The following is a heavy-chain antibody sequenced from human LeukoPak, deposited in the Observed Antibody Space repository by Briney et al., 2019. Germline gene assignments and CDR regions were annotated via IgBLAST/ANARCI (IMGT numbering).Heavy chain of an antibody. J-gene: IGHJ5*02. Sequence: SGTLSLTCAVSGGSISSSNWWSWVRQLPGKGLEWIGEIYHSGSTNYNPSLKSRVTISVDKSKNQFSLKLSSVTAADTAVYYCARGSEWLVRWFDPWGQGTLVTVSS. CDR2: IYHSGST. CDR3: ARGSEWLVRWFDP. CDR1: GGSISSSNW. V-gene: IGHV4-4*02. D-gene: IGHD6-19*01.